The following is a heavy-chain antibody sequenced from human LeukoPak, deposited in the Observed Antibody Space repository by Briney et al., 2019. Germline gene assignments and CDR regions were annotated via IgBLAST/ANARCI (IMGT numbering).Heavy chain of an antibody. CDR1: GFTFSNAW. Sequence: GGSLRLSCAASGFTFSNAWMSWVRQAPGKGLEWVGRIKSKTDGGTTDYAAPVKGRFTISRDDSKNTLYLQMNILKPEDTAVYYCTSTSSGSYRGYWGQGTLVTVS. J-gene: IGHJ4*02. CDR2: IKSKTDGGTT. CDR3: TSTSSGSYRGY. V-gene: IGHV3-15*01. D-gene: IGHD1-26*01.